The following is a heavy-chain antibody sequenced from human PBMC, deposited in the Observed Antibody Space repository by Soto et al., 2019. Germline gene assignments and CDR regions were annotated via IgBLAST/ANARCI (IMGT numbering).Heavy chain of an antibody. CDR3: AREMPSTYYFDY. CDR1: GYTFTSYY. Sequence: ASVKVSCKASGYTFTSYYMHWVRQAPGQGLEWMGNIKPSGGGTTYAQKFQGRVTITRDTSTSTVHMEVSSLRSEDTAVYYCAREMPSTYYFDYWGQGALVTVSS. V-gene: IGHV1-46*03. D-gene: IGHD2-2*01. J-gene: IGHJ4*02. CDR2: IKPSGGGT.